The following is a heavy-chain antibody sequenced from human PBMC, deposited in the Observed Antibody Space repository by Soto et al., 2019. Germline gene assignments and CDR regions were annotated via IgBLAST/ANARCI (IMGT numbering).Heavy chain of an antibody. CDR2: IIPIFGTA. V-gene: IGHV1-69*01. CDR3: AGGGPGVGDRAKGFDP. D-gene: IGHD3-16*01. Sequence: QVQLVQSGAEVKKPGSSVKGSCKASGGTFSSYAISWVRQAPGQGLEWMGGIIPIFGTANYAQKFQGRVTITGYESTSTAYMEVSSLRSVDTAAYYCAGGGPGVGDRAKGFDPWGQGTPVTVSP. J-gene: IGHJ5*02. CDR1: GGTFSSYA.